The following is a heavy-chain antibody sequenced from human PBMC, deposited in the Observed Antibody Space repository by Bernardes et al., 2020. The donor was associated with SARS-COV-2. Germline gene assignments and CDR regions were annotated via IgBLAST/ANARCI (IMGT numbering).Heavy chain of an antibody. D-gene: IGHD6-19*01. Sequence: ASVKVSCKASGYTFTDFSIHWMRQARGQGLEWMGCFFPTSGGTEYAQKFQGRVTMTRDTSISTAYMELSRLTSDDTAVYYCAGVTYSSGSDFDYWGQGTLVTVSS. CDR1: GYTFTDFS. CDR2: FFPTSGGT. V-gene: IGHV1-2*02. J-gene: IGHJ4*02. CDR3: AGVTYSSGSDFDY.